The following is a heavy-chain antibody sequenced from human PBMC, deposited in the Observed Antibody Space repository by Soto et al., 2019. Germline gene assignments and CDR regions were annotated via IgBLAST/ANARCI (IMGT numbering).Heavy chain of an antibody. CDR2: XSXYXGXT. CDR1: GYTFTSYG. V-gene: IGHV1-18*01. J-gene: IGHJ4*02. D-gene: IGHD2-15*01. CDR3: ARSPRPRWYFDY. Sequence: ASVQVSCKASGYTFTSYGISWVRQAPGQGLEXMGWXSXYXGXTXYXXXXQGRVTMTTDTSTSTAYMELRSLRSDDTAVYYCARSPRPRWYFDYWGQGTLVTVSS.